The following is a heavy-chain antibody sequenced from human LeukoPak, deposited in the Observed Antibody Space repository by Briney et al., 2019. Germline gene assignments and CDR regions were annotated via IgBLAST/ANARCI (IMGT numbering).Heavy chain of an antibody. CDR2: INPSGGST. CDR1: GYTFTSYG. J-gene: IGHJ6*02. V-gene: IGHV1-46*01. CDR3: ARDGTAMAHYYGMDV. Sequence: ASVKVSCKASGYTFTSYGISWARQAPGQGLEWMGIINPSGGSTSYAQKFQGRVTMTRDTSTSTVYMELSSLRSEDTAVYYCARDGTAMAHYYGMDVWGQGTTVTVSS. D-gene: IGHD5-18*01.